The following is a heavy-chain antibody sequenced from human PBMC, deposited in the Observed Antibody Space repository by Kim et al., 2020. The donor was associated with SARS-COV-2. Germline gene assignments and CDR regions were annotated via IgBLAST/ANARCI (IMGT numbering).Heavy chain of an antibody. CDR2: INPNSGGT. V-gene: IGHV1-2*06. D-gene: IGHD1-26*01. CDR3: ARDRSSGSYALIYYYYYGMDV. CDR1: GYTFTGYY. Sequence: ASVKVSCKASGYTFTGYYMHWVRQAPGQGLEWMGRINPNSGGTNYAQKFQGRVTMTRDTSISKAYMELSRLRSDDTAVYYCARDRSSGSYALIYYYYYGMDVWGQGTTVTVSS. J-gene: IGHJ6*02.